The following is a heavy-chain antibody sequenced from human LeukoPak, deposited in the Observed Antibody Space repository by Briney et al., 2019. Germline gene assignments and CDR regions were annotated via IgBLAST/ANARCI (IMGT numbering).Heavy chain of an antibody. D-gene: IGHD3-3*01. V-gene: IGHV1-8*01. Sequence: ASVTLSSQPSGDTFSSHDFNWVRQATGQGLEWMGWMNPKTGGTGYAQKFQGRVTMTRETAIGTAYMELSSLTSEDTAIYYCTRGPNYNVWSGSGTYYYMGVWGEGTTVTVSS. CDR2: MNPKTGGT. CDR3: TRGPNYNVWSGSGTYYYMGV. CDR1: GDTFSSHD. J-gene: IGHJ6*03.